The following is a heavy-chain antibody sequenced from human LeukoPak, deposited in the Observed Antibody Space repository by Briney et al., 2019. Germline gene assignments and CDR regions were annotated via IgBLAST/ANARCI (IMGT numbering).Heavy chain of an antibody. V-gene: IGHV4-59*01. CDR1: GGSISSYY. Sequence: SETLSLTCTVSGGSISSYYWSWIRQPPGKGLEWIGYIYYSGSTNYNPSLKSRVTISVDTSKNQFSLKLSPVTAADTAVYYCARVFPRGPYYYDSSGYYSFDYWGQGTLVTVSS. CDR3: ARVFPRGPYYYDSSGYYSFDY. J-gene: IGHJ4*02. CDR2: IYYSGST. D-gene: IGHD3-22*01.